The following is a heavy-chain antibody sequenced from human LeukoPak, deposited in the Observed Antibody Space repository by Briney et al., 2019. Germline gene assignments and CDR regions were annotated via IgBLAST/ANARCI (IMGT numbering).Heavy chain of an antibody. V-gene: IGHV4-59*01. CDR3: ARSGGYSYGHDY. CDR1: GGSISSYY. D-gene: IGHD5-18*01. Sequence: PSETLSLTCTVSGGSISSYYWSWIRQPPGKGLEWIGYIYYSGSTNHNPSLKSRVIISVDTSKNQVSLKLSSVTAADTAVYYCARSGGYSYGHDYWGQGTLVTVSS. CDR2: IYYSGST. J-gene: IGHJ4*02.